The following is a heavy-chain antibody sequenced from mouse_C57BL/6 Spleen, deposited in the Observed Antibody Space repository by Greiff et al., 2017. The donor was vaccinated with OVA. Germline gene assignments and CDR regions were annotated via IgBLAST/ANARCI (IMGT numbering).Heavy chain of an antibody. V-gene: IGHV1-52*01. CDR1: GYTFTSYW. CDR3: GRLGWDDY. D-gene: IGHD4-1*01. CDR2: IDPSDSET. Sequence: QVQLQQPGAELVRPWSSVKLSCKASGYTFTSYWMHWVKQRPIQGLEWIGNIDPSDSETNNKQKFREKTKKTKNKAASTAYRQLSSLTAEDAAVYYCGRLGWDDYWGQGTTRTVSS. J-gene: IGHJ2*01.